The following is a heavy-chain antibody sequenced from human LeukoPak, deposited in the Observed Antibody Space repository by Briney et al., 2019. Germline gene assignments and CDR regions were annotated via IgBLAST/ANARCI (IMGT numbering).Heavy chain of an antibody. D-gene: IGHD6-19*01. V-gene: IGHV1-46*01. CDR1: GYTFTSYY. J-gene: IGHJ4*02. CDR2: INPSGGST. CDR3: ARVSSGWYLGY. Sequence: ASVTVSCKASGYTFTSYYMHWVRQAPGQGLEWMGVINPSGGSTSYAQKFQGRVTMTRDTSTSTVYMELSSLRSEDTAVYYCARVSSGWYLGYWGQGTLVTVSS.